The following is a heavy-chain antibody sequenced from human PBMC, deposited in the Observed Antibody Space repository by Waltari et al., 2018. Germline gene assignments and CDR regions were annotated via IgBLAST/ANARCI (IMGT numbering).Heavy chain of an antibody. CDR2: IIPIFGTA. V-gene: IGHV1-69*01. CDR1: GGTFSSYA. CDR3: ARGPLSYYDSSGYYLDY. J-gene: IGHJ4*02. Sequence: QVQLVQSGAEVKKPGSSVKVSCKASGGTFSSYAISWVRQAPGQGLEWMGGIIPIFGTANYAQKFQGRVTITADESTSTAYMELSSLRSEDTAVYYCARGPLSYYDSSGYYLDYWGQGTLVTVSS. D-gene: IGHD3-22*01.